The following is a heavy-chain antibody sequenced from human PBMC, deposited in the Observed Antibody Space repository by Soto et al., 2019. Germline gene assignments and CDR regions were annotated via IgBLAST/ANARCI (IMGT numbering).Heavy chain of an antibody. CDR1: GYPFTTNW. CDR3: ARGSGYHNY. J-gene: IGHJ4*02. D-gene: IGHD5-12*01. CDR2: IYPSDSDT. V-gene: IGHV5-51*01. Sequence: GESLKISCKGSGYPFTTNWIAGVRQMPGKGLERMGIIYPSDSDTTYSPSFRGQATISVDKSTSTAYLQWSSLKASDTAIYYCARGSGYHNYWGQGALVTV.